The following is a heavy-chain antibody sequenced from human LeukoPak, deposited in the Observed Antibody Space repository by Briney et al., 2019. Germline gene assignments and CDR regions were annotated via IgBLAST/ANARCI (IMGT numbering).Heavy chain of an antibody. D-gene: IGHD3-22*01. CDR3: ARGGYYYDSSGYYSPFDY. Sequence: PSETLSLTCSVSGGSIISSNYYWGWIRQPPGKGLEWIGYIYYSGSTNYNPSLKSRVTISVDTSKNQFSLKLSSVTAADTAVYYCARGGYYYDSSGYYSPFDYWGQGTLVTVSS. CDR2: IYYSGST. V-gene: IGHV4-61*05. J-gene: IGHJ4*02. CDR1: GGSIISSNYY.